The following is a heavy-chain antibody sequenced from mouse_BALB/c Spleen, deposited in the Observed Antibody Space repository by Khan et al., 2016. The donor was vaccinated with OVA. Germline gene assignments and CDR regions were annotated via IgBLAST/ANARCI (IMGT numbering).Heavy chain of an antibody. CDR2: IYPGTNNT. CDR1: GYIFTSYW. CDR3: AREEALYYFDY. Sequence: QVRLQQSGAELVRPGASVKLSCKTSGYIFTSYWIHWVKQRSGQGLEWIARIYPGTNNTYYNAKLKDKATLTADKSSSTVYMQLSSLKSEDSAVDFCAREEALYYFDYWGQGTTLTVSS. V-gene: IGHV1S132*01. J-gene: IGHJ2*01. D-gene: IGHD1-1*01.